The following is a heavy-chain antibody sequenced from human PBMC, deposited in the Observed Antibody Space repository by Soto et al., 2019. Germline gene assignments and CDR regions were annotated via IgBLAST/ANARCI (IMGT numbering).Heavy chain of an antibody. Sequence: SETLSLTCTVSGGSISSYYWSWIRQPPGKGLEWIGYIYYSGSTNYNPSLKSRVTISVDTSKNQFSLKLSSATAADTAVYYCARARIKPFTVIVGATRDYYYGMDVWGQGTTVTVSS. J-gene: IGHJ6*02. CDR1: GGSISSYY. V-gene: IGHV4-59*01. D-gene: IGHD1-26*01. CDR2: IYYSGST. CDR3: ARARIKPFTVIVGATRDYYYGMDV.